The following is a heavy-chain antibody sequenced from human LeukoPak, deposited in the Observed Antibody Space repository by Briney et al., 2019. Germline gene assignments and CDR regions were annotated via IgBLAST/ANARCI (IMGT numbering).Heavy chain of an antibody. Sequence: ASVKVSCKASGGTFSTYAMNWVRQAPGQGLEWMGRISPIFGPPTYAQEFQGRVTIITDQSTNMAYMELSSLRSEDTAVYYCAREVQPHCSTTSCSGNYWGQGTLVTVSS. CDR2: ISPIFGPP. CDR1: GGTFSTYA. CDR3: AREVQPHCSTTSCSGNY. V-gene: IGHV1-69*05. D-gene: IGHD2-2*01. J-gene: IGHJ4*02.